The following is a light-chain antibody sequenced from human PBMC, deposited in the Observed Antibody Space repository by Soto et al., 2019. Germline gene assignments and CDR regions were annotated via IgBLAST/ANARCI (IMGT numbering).Light chain of an antibody. CDR1: ETIGRAY. CDR3: HQYATYPFT. V-gene: IGKV3-20*01. J-gene: IGKJ2*01. CDR2: ATS. Sequence: IVLTQSPGTLSLSPGERATVSCRASETIGRAYFAWYQHRPGRTPRLVLSATSNRAAGIPDRFGGSGSGADLTLTISGVEPEDFAVYYCHQYATYPFTFGQGTKLEI.